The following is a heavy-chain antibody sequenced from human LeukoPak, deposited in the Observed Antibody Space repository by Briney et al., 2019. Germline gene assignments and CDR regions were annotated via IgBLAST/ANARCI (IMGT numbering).Heavy chain of an antibody. CDR2: ISNGGVST. CDR1: GFTFSSYA. V-gene: IGHV3-23*01. Sequence: GGSLRLSCAASGFTFSSYAISWVRQAPGKGLEWVSAISNGGVSTYYADSVKGRFTISRDNSKNMLYLQMNRLRAEDTAVYYCAKASAMIVVVSKHFDYWGQGTLVTVSS. J-gene: IGHJ4*02. CDR3: AKASAMIVVVSKHFDY. D-gene: IGHD3-22*01.